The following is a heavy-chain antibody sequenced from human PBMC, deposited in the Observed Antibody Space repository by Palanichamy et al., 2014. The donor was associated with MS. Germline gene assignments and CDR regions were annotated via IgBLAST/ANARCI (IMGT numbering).Heavy chain of an antibody. Sequence: QVQLQESGPGLVKPSETLSLTCSVSGGSITSSNYYWAWIRQTPGKGLEWIGSVNYRGSSYDNPPLKTRVKMSADTSKNQVYLNLASVTAADTGVYYCARDSPYVGDPHYYSGMDLWGQGTTVTVS. J-gene: IGHJ6*02. CDR2: VNYRGSS. CDR3: ARDSPYVGDPHYYSGMDL. D-gene: IGHD3-10*01. CDR1: GGSITSSNYY. V-gene: IGHV4-39*07.